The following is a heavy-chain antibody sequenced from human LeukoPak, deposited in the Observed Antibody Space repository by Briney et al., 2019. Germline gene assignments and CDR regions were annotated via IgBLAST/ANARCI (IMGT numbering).Heavy chain of an antibody. CDR2: MNEYGSDI. D-gene: IGHD3-10*01. V-gene: IGHV3-7*01. CDR1: GFTFRSYS. Sequence: GGSLRLSCAASGFTFRSYSMSWVRQAPGKGLEWVAKMNEYGSDIFYVDSVKGRFTISRDNAKNSLYLQMDSLRAEDTALYYCAREYTSGAFDIWGQGTMVTVSS. J-gene: IGHJ3*02. CDR3: AREYTSGAFDI.